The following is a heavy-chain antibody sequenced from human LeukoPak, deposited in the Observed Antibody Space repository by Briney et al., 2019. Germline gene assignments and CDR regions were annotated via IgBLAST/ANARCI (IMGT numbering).Heavy chain of an antibody. CDR3: ARHYSSGSYRYTGSFDS. J-gene: IGHJ4*02. CDR1: GGSFSDYY. Sequence: KTSETLSLTCAVYGGSFSDYYWSWIRQPPGKGLEWIGEINHSGTTNYSPSLKSRVSISVDTSKNQFSLKLNSVTAADAAMYYCARHYSSGSYRYTGSFDSWGQGMLVNVSS. CDR2: INHSGTT. V-gene: IGHV4-34*01. D-gene: IGHD3-16*02.